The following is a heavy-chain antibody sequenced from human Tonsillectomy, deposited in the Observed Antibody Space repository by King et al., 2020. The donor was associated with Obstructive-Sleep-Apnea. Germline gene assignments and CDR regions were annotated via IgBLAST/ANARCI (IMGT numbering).Heavy chain of an antibody. CDR2: IWYYGRNK. CDR1: GFNFSNYG. J-gene: IGHJ4*02. V-gene: IGHV3-33*06. CDR3: AKGVGRK. Sequence: VQLVESGGGVVQPGRSLRLSCGASGFNFSNYGMHWVRQAPGKGLEWVAVIWYYGRNKYYADSVKGRFTISRDNSKNTLYLERNSLRAEDTAVYYCAKGVGRKWGQGTLVTVSS. D-gene: IGHD1-14*01.